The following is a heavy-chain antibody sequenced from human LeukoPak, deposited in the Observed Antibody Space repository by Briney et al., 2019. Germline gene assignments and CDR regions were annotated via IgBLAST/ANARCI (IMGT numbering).Heavy chain of an antibody. CDR1: GFTFSSYE. CDR2: ISSSGSPI. D-gene: IGHD1-7*01. V-gene: IGHV3-48*03. CDR3: ARNFGFDY. J-gene: IGHJ4*02. Sequence: GGSLRLSCAASGFTFSSYEMNWVRQAPGKGLEWVSYISSSGSPIYYADSVKGRFTISRDNAKNSLYLQMNSLRAEDTAVYYCARNFGFDYWGQGTLVTVSS.